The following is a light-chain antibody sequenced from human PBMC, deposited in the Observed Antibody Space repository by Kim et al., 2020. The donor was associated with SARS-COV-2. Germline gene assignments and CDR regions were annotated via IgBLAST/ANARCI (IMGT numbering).Light chain of an antibody. CDR1: QSVSSD. J-gene: IGKJ4*01. V-gene: IGKV3-15*01. CDR3: QQYNNWPPLT. Sequence: EIVMTQSPATLSVSPGDRATLSCRASQSVSSDLAWYQQKLGQAPRLLIYGASTRATGIPARLIGSGSGTEFTLTISSLQSEDFALYYCQQYNNWPPLTFGGGTKVDIK. CDR2: GAS.